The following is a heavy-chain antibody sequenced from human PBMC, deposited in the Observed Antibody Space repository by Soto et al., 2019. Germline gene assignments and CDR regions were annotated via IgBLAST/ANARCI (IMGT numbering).Heavy chain of an antibody. CDR2: TGGLETDT. CDR3: AKDRMSYNSVWDPFDI. D-gene: IGHD1-26*01. Sequence: EVQLVESGGGLVQPGGSLRLSCAASGFTFSTYAMSWVRQAPGKGLEWVAGTGGLETDTYYADSVRGRFTISRDNSRSTLVLQMTSLRADDTAIYYCAKDRMSYNSVWDPFDIWGQGTVVIVSS. CDR1: GFTFSTYA. J-gene: IGHJ3*02. V-gene: IGHV3-23*04.